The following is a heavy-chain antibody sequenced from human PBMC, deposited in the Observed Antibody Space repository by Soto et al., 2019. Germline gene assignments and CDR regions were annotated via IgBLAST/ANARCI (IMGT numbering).Heavy chain of an antibody. Sequence: SETLSLTCTVSGGSISSSSYYWGWIRQPPGKGLEWIGSIYYAGSTSYNPSLKSRVTIFVDTSKNQSSLKLSSVTAADTALYYSATIVGTTPSRYWGQGTLVTVSS. J-gene: IGHJ4*02. D-gene: IGHD1-26*01. V-gene: IGHV4-39*01. CDR1: GGSISSSSYY. CDR3: ATIVGTTPSRY. CDR2: IYYAGST.